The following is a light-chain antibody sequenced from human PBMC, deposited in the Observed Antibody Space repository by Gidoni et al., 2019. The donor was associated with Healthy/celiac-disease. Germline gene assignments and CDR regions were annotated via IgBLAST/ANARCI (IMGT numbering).Light chain of an antibody. Sequence: DIHTTQATSSLSSSVGDRVTITCRASQSISSYLNLYQQKPEKAPKLLIYASSSLKSGVPSRFSGSGSGTDFTLTISSLQPEDFATYYCQRSYSTPLTFGPGTKVDIK. CDR2: ASS. J-gene: IGKJ3*01. CDR1: QSISSY. V-gene: IGKV1-39*01. CDR3: QRSYSTPLT.